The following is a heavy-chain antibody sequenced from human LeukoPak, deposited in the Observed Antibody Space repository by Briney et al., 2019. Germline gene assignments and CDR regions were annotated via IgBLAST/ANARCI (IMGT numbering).Heavy chain of an antibody. Sequence: ASVKVSCKASGYTFTSYGISWVRQAPGQGLEWMGWISAYNGNTNYAQKPQGRVTMTTDTSTSTAYMELRSLRSDDTAVYYCASVLLAYCGGDCLDAFDIWGQGTMVTVSS. CDR2: ISAYNGNT. CDR1: GYTFTSYG. D-gene: IGHD2-21*02. V-gene: IGHV1-18*01. CDR3: ASVLLAYCGGDCLDAFDI. J-gene: IGHJ3*02.